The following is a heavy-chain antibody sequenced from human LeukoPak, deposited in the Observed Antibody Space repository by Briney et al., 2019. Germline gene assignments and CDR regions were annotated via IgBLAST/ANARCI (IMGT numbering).Heavy chain of an antibody. D-gene: IGHD6-19*01. J-gene: IGHJ4*02. Sequence: SETLSLTCTVSGGSISSYYWSWIRQPPGKGLEWTGYIYYSGSTNYNPSLKSRVTISVGTSKNQFSLKLSSVTAADTAIYYCARAVSGRFDYWGQGTLVTVSS. V-gene: IGHV4-59*08. CDR3: ARAVSGRFDY. CDR1: GGSISSYY. CDR2: IYYSGST.